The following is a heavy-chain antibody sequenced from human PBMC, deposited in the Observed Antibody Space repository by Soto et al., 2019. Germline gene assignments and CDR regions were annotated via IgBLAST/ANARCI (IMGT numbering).Heavy chain of an antibody. CDR3: ARARTYYYGSGSETLPFHAPLHYMDV. Sequence: SETLSLTCAVYGGSFSGYYWSWIRQPPGKGLEWIGEINHSGSTNYNPSLKSRVTISVDTSKNQFSLKLSSVTAADTAVYYCARARTYYYGSGSETLPFHAPLHYMDVWGKGTTVTVSS. CDR2: INHSGST. J-gene: IGHJ6*03. CDR1: GGSFSGYY. D-gene: IGHD3-10*01. V-gene: IGHV4-34*01.